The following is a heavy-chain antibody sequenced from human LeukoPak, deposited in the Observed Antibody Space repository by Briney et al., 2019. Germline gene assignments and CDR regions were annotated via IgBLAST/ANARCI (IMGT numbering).Heavy chain of an antibody. D-gene: IGHD3-22*01. Sequence: SQTLSLTCSVSGGSISSGPYFWSWIRQPPGKGLEWIGYIYHSGSTYYNPSLKSRVTISVDRSKNQFSLKLSSVTAADTAVYYCARGRRDYYDSSGVNFDYWGQGTLVTVSS. CDR3: ARGRRDYYDSSGVNFDY. CDR2: IYHSGST. CDR1: GGSISSGPYF. J-gene: IGHJ4*02. V-gene: IGHV4-30-2*01.